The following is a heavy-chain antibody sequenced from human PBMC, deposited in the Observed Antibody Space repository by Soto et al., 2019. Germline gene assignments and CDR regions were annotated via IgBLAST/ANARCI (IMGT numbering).Heavy chain of an antibody. CDR1: GYSFMKYG. J-gene: IGHJ4*02. CDR2: ISPYSGYT. D-gene: IGHD2-2*01. Sequence: GASVKVSCKGFGYSFMKYGINCVRQAPGQVLEWVGWISPYSGYTHSAQKFHGRLTLTTDTAASTAYMELRILRPADTALYYCAREASVLIPAAQPSRFDSWGQGTLVTVSS. CDR3: AREASVLIPAAQPSRFDS. V-gene: IGHV1-18*01.